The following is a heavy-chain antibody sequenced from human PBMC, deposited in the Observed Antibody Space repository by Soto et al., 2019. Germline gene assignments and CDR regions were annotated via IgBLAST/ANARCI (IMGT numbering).Heavy chain of an antibody. CDR2: INEDSSYI. V-gene: IGHV3-21*01. CDR3: VRDFGWYFRSGYMDV. J-gene: IGHJ6*03. CDR1: GFSFLSYS. D-gene: IGHD3-3*01. Sequence: ESGGGLVKPGGSLRLSCAASGFSFLSYSMNWVRQAPGKGLGWVSSINEDSSYIYYAHSLRGRFTISRDNAKDSLYLQMNSLRAEDTAVYYCVRDFGWYFRSGYMDVWGDGATVTVSS.